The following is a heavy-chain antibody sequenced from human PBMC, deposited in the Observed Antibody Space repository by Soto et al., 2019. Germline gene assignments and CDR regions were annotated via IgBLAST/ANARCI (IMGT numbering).Heavy chain of an antibody. D-gene: IGHD2-21*01. CDR3: AREFCGGDCYFDY. V-gene: IGHV3-33*01. Sequence: PGGSLRLSCAASGFTFSSYGMHWVRQAPGKGLEWVAVVWYDGSNKYYTDSVKGRFTISRDNSKNTLFLQMNSLRAEDTAAYYCAREFCGGDCYFDYWGQGTPVTVSS. CDR1: GFTFSSYG. J-gene: IGHJ4*02. CDR2: VWYDGSNK.